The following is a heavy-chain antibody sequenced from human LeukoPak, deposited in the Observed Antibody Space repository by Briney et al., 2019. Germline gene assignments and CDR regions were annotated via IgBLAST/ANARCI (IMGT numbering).Heavy chain of an antibody. D-gene: IGHD3-22*01. Sequence: SETLSLTCTVSGGSISTFYWTWIRQPAGKGLEWIGRIYASGSTNYNPSLKSRVTMSVDTSKNQFSLKLSSVTAADTAVYYCARGLRRSRYYDSSGYANFDYWGQGTLVTVSS. CDR3: ARGLRRSRYYDSSGYANFDY. CDR2: IYASGST. CDR1: GGSISTFY. J-gene: IGHJ4*02. V-gene: IGHV4-4*07.